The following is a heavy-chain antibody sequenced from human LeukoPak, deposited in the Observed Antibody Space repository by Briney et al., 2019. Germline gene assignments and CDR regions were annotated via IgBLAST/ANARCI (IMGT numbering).Heavy chain of an antibody. Sequence: ASVKVSCKASGYTFTGYYMHWVRQAPGQGLEWMGWINPNSGGTNYAQKFQGRVTMTRDTSISTAYMELSRLRSDDTAVYYCARAPEVRGVIPFDPWGQGTLVTVSS. CDR3: ARAPEVRGVIPFDP. D-gene: IGHD3-10*01. CDR1: GYTFTGYY. CDR2: INPNSGGT. J-gene: IGHJ5*02. V-gene: IGHV1-2*02.